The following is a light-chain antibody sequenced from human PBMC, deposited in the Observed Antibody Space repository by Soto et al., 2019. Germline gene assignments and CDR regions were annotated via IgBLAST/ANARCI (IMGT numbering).Light chain of an antibody. Sequence: AIRMTQSPSSLSASTGDRVTITCRASQGISSYLAWYQQKPGKAPQLLIYDASTLQSGVPSRFSGSGSGTDFTLTINSLQSEDFATYYCQQYYNYPEYTFGQGTKLEIK. J-gene: IGKJ2*01. V-gene: IGKV1-8*01. CDR1: QGISSY. CDR3: QQYYNYPEYT. CDR2: DAS.